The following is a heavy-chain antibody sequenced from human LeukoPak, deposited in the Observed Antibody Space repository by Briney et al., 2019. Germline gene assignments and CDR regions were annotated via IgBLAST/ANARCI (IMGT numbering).Heavy chain of an antibody. V-gene: IGHV4-30-2*01. CDR2: IYHSGST. CDR1: GGSISSGGYS. CDR3: ARGGLTTLHGMDV. Sequence: SETLSLTCAVSGGSISSGGYSWSWIRQPPGKGLEWIGYIYHSGSTYYNLSLKSRVTISVDRSKNQFSLKLSSVTAADTAVYYCARGGLTTLHGMDVWGQGTTVTVSS. J-gene: IGHJ6*02. D-gene: IGHD3-3*01.